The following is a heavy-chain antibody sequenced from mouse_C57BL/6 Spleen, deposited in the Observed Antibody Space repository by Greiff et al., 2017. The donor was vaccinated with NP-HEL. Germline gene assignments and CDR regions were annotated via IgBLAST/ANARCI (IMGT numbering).Heavy chain of an antibody. Sequence: VQLQQPGAELVKPGASVKLSCKASGYTFTSYWMHWVKQRPGQGLEWIGMIHPNSGSTNYNEKFKSKATLTVDKSSSTAYMQLSSLTSEDSAVYYCAYYGSSLPAMDYWGQGTSVTVSS. CDR3: AYYGSSLPAMDY. D-gene: IGHD1-1*01. V-gene: IGHV1-64*01. CDR1: GYTFTSYW. CDR2: IHPNSGST. J-gene: IGHJ4*01.